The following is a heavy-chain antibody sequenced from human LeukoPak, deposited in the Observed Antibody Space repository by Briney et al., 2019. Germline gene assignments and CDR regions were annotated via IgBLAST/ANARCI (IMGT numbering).Heavy chain of an antibody. CDR3: ARGVYSSGWLDY. CDR1: GFTFSSYV. D-gene: IGHD6-19*01. V-gene: IGHV3-23*01. Sequence: GGSLRLSCAASGFTFSSYVMSWVRQAPGKGLEWVSGISGSGGSTYYADSVKGRFTISRDNSKNTLYLQMNSLRAEDTAVYYCARGVYSSGWLDYWGQGTLVTVSS. CDR2: ISGSGGST. J-gene: IGHJ4*02.